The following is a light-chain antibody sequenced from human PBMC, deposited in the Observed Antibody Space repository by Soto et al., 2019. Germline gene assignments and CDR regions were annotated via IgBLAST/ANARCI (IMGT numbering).Light chain of an antibody. CDR1: QSVSSNY. CDR2: DAS. CDR3: QHYGSSPTT. V-gene: IGKV3-20*01. Sequence: EIVLTQSPGTLSLSPGERATLSCRASQSVSSNYLAWYQQKPGQAPRLLIYDASSRATGIPDRLSGSGSGTDFTLTINRLEPEDFAVYYCQHYGSSPTTFGQGTKVEIK. J-gene: IGKJ1*01.